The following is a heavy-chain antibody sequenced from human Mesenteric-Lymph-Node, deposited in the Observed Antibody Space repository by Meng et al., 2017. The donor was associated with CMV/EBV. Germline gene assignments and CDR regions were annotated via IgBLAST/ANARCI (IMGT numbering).Heavy chain of an antibody. CDR2: INIDETIT. D-gene: IGHD4-11*01. CDR1: GFTFSTYS. Sequence: RGSLRLSCAASGFTFSTYSMHWVRQAPGKGLVWVSHINIDETITSHADSVKGRFTISRDNAKNTLYLQMSSLRAEDTAIYYCTRGYSNRIDYWGQGTLVTVSS. J-gene: IGHJ4*02. V-gene: IGHV3-74*01. CDR3: TRGYSNRIDY.